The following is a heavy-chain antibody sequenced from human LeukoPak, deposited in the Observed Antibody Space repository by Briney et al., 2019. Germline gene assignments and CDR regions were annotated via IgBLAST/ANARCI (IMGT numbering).Heavy chain of an antibody. CDR2: INAYNGNT. D-gene: IGHD6-13*01. CDR3: ARDRHMAAAVYYYYMDV. CDR1: GYTFTSYI. V-gene: IGHV1-18*01. Sequence: ASVKVSCKASGYTFTSYIISWVRQAPGQGLEWMGWINAYNGNTDYAQRVQGRVTMTTDTSTSTAYMEVRSLRSDDTAVYYCARDRHMAAAVYYYYMDVWGKGTPVTVSS. J-gene: IGHJ6*03.